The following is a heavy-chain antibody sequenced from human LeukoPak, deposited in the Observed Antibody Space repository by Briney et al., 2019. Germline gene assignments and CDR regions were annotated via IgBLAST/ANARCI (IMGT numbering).Heavy chain of an antibody. CDR3: AREEGAATNSRGFDC. CDR2: MNPNSGNT. V-gene: IGHV1-8*01. D-gene: IGHD1-26*01. J-gene: IGHJ4*02. Sequence: ASVKVSCKASGYTFTSYDINWVRQATGQGLEGMGGMNPNSGNTGYAQKFQGRVTMTRNTSISTAYMELSSLRSADTAAYYCAREEGAATNSRGFDCWGQGPLVTVSS. CDR1: GYTFTSYD.